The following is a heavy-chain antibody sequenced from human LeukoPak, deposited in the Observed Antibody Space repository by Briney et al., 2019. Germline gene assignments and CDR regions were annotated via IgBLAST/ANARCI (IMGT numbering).Heavy chain of an antibody. D-gene: IGHD2-15*01. V-gene: IGHV4-59*12. CDR1: GGSISSYY. CDR3: ARNSCPSGSCYDNRGYFDY. Sequence: SETLSLTCTVSGGSISSYYWSWIRQPPGKGLEWIGYIYNSGSTYYNPSLKSRVTISVDTSKNQFSLKLSSVTAADTAVYYCARNSCPSGSCYDNRGYFDYWGQGTLVTVSS. J-gene: IGHJ4*02. CDR2: IYNSGST.